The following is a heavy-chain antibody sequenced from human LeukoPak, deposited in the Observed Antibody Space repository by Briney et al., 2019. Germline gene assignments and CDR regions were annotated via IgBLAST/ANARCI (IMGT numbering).Heavy chain of an antibody. CDR2: IYYSGST. CDR1: GGPISSYY. Sequence: SETLSLTCTVYGGPISSYYWSWIRQPPGKGLEWIGYIYYSGSTNYNPSLKSRVTISVDTSKNQFSLNLNSVTAADTAVYYCARGVDYDFWSGTLFDPWGQGTLVSVSS. J-gene: IGHJ5*02. D-gene: IGHD3-3*01. CDR3: ARGVDYDFWSGTLFDP. V-gene: IGHV4-59*01.